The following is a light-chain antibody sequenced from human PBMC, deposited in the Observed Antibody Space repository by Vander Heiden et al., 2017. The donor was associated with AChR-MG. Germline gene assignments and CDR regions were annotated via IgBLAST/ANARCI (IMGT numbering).Light chain of an antibody. Sequence: QSVLTHPHAVSGALGQRVTISFTVSSPNIGAGYDVHCYQQLPGTATKLLIYGNIKRTAGGPDRFSASKSGTSAALAITALQAEEEADYYCQSYDTSLDGVFGTGTRVTVL. J-gene: IGLJ1*01. CDR3: QSYDTSLDGV. CDR2: GNI. V-gene: IGLV1-40*01. CDR1: SPNIGAGYD.